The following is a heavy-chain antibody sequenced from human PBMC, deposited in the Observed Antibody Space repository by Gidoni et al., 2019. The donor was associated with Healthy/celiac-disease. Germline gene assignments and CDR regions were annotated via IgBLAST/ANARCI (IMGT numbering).Heavy chain of an antibody. Sequence: EVQLVESGGGLVQPGGSLRLSCAASGFTFSSYWMSWVRQAPGKGLAWVANIKQDGSEKYYVDSVKGRFTISRDNAKNSLYLQMNSLRAEDTAVYYCARDTALSYYGMDVWGQGTTVTVSS. CDR3: ARDTALSYYGMDV. CDR2: IKQDGSEK. CDR1: GFTFSSYW. J-gene: IGHJ6*02. V-gene: IGHV3-7*03. D-gene: IGHD4-17*01.